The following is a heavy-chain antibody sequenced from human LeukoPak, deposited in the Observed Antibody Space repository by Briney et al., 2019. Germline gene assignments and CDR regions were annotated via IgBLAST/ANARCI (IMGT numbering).Heavy chain of an antibody. CDR1: GYTFTCSY. Sequence: ASVKVSCKASGYTFTCSYMHWVRQAPGQGLEWMGWINPNSGGTNYAQKFQGRVTMTRDTSISTAYMELSRLRSDDTAVYYCARSLLRIVVVPAAIGYWGQGTLVTVSS. J-gene: IGHJ4*02. CDR3: ARSLLRIVVVPAAIGY. CDR2: INPNSGGT. V-gene: IGHV1-2*02. D-gene: IGHD2-2*02.